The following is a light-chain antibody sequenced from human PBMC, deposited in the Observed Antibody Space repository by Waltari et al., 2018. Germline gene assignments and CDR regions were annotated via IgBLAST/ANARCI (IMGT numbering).Light chain of an antibody. Sequence: QPVLTQSSSTSASLGSSVKLTCTLASGHSTYIIACHQQQAGKAPRYLMKLEDSGNYNKGSGVPDRFSGSSSGADRYLAIFNLQSEDEADYYCETWDSNTRVFGGGTKLTVL. CDR3: ETWDSNTRV. CDR1: SGHSTYI. CDR2: LEDSGNY. J-gene: IGLJ3*02. V-gene: IGLV4-60*03.